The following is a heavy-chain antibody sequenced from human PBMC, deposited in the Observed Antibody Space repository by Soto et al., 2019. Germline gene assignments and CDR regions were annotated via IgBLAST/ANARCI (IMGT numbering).Heavy chain of an antibody. Sequence: QVQLVQSGAEVKKPGASVKVSCKASGYTFTSYAMHWVRQAPGQRLEWMGWINAGNGNTKYSQKFQGRVTITRDTSASTDYMELSSLRSEDTAVYYCPRGDSSSWYSLDYWGQGTLVTVSS. CDR3: PRGDSSSWYSLDY. V-gene: IGHV1-3*01. CDR1: GYTFTSYA. CDR2: INAGNGNT. D-gene: IGHD6-13*01. J-gene: IGHJ4*02.